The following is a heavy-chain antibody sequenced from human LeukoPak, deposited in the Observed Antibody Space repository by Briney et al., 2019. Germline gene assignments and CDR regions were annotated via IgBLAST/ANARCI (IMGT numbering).Heavy chain of an antibody. CDR3: ARDRYYYDSSGYFLFDY. Sequence: SVKVSCKASGGTFSSYAISWVRQAPGQGLEWMGGIIPIFGTANYVQKFQGRVTLTADESTSTAYMELSSLRSEDTAVYYCARDRYYYDSSGYFLFDYWGQGTLVTVSS. J-gene: IGHJ4*02. V-gene: IGHV1-69*13. CDR2: IIPIFGTA. CDR1: GGTFSSYA. D-gene: IGHD3-22*01.